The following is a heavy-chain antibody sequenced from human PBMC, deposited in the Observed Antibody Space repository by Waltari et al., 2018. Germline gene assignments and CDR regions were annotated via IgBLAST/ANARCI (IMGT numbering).Heavy chain of an antibody. CDR1: GYTLTELS. D-gene: IGHD3-3*01. J-gene: IGHJ6*02. Sequence: QVQLVQSGAEVKKPGASVKVSCKVSGYTLTELSMHWVRQAPGKGLEWMGGFDPEDGETIYAQKFQGRVTMTEDTSTDTAYMELSSLRSEDTAVYYCATDYSKTIFGTRSVYGMDVWGQGTTVTVSS. V-gene: IGHV1-24*01. CDR3: ATDYSKTIFGTRSVYGMDV. CDR2: FDPEDGET.